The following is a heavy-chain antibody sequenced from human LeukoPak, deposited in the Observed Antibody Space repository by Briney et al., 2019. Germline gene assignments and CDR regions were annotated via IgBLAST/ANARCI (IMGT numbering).Heavy chain of an antibody. CDR2: ISSSGSTI. D-gene: IGHD3-3*01. Sequence: GGSLRLSCAASGFTFSDYYMSWIRQAPGKGLEWVSYISSSGSTIYYADSVEGRFTISRDNSKNTLYLQMDSLRAEDTAVYYCARDRAWNYFDYWGQGTLVTVSS. CDR1: GFTFSDYY. J-gene: IGHJ4*02. CDR3: ARDRAWNYFDY. V-gene: IGHV3-11*04.